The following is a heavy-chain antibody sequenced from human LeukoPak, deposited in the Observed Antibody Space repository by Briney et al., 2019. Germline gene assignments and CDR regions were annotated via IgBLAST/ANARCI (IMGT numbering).Heavy chain of an antibody. J-gene: IGHJ6*03. CDR2: INHSGNT. V-gene: IGHV4-34*01. D-gene: IGHD3-3*01. CDR1: GGSISSYY. Sequence: SETLSLTCTVSGGSISSYYWSWIRQPPGKGLEWIGEINHSGNTNYNPSLKSRVTISVDTSKNQFSLKLSSVTAADTAVYYCARGRSPSDYDFWCGRYYMDVWGKGTTVTVSS. CDR3: ARGRSPSDYDFWCGRYYMDV.